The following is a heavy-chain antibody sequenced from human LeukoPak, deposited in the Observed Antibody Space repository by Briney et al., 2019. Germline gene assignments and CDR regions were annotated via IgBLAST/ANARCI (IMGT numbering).Heavy chain of an antibody. D-gene: IGHD2-21*02. V-gene: IGHV3-23*01. J-gene: IGHJ4*02. Sequence: GGSLRLSCTASDFAFTSSGMSWVRQVPGTGLEWVSFISATGLSTYYADSVKGRFTISRDNSKNTLYLQMNSLSAEDTAVYYCEKDLGGSGDYRPYWGQGSVVTVSS. CDR3: EKDLGGSGDYRPY. CDR2: ISATGLST. CDR1: DFAFTSSG.